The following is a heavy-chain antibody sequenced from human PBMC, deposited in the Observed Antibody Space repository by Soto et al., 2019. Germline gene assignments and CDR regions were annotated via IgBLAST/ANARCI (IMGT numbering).Heavy chain of an antibody. CDR2: IRSKAYGGTT. V-gene: IGHV3-49*03. CDR3: TRVMRDFWSGYYEANYYMDV. CDR1: GFPFGDYA. D-gene: IGHD3-3*01. Sequence: PGGSLRHSCTSSGFPFGDYAMIWFRQAPGKGLEWVGFIRSKAYGGTTEYAASVKGRFTISRDDSKSIAYLQMNSLKTEDTAVYYCTRVMRDFWSGYYEANYYMDVWGKGTTVTVSS. J-gene: IGHJ6*03.